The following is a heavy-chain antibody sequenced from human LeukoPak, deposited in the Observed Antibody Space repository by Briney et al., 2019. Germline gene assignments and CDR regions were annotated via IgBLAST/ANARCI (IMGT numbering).Heavy chain of an antibody. CDR3: ARGGYDSRGYYHFDH. CDR2: IYYSGST. J-gene: IGHJ4*02. CDR1: GGSISSSSYC. V-gene: IGHV4-39*07. D-gene: IGHD3-22*01. Sequence: SETLSLTCTVSGGSISSSSYCWGWIRQPPWKGLEWIGSIYYSGSTYYSPSLNSRVTMSVDTSKNQVSLKLSSVTAADTAVYYCARGGYDSRGYYHFDHWGQGTLVTVSS.